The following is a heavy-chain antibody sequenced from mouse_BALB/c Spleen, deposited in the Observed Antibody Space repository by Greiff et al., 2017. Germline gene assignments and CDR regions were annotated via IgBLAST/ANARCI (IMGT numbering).Heavy chain of an antibody. V-gene: IGHV1S34*01. CDR3: AREDYRYDHYAMDY. J-gene: IGHJ4*01. Sequence: LVQTGASVKISCKASGYSFTGYYMHWVKQSHGKSLEWIGYISCYNGATSYNQKFKGKATFTVDTSSSTAYMQLNSLTSEVSAVYYCAREDYRYDHYAMDYWGQGTSVTVSS. CDR1: GYSFTGYY. D-gene: IGHD2-14*01. CDR2: ISCYNGAT.